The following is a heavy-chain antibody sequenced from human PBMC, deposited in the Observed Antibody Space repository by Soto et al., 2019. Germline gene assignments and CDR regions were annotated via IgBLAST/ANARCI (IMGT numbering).Heavy chain of an antibody. J-gene: IGHJ6*02. CDR1: GGSFSSSSYY. V-gene: IGHV4-39*01. D-gene: IGHD4-4*01. CDR3: ASPGASNYSPFYYYYGMDV. Sequence: PSETLSLTCTVSGGSFSSSSYYWGWIRQPPGRGLEWIGSIYYSGSTYYNPSLKSRVPISVDTSKNQFSLKLSSVTAADTAVYYCASPGASNYSPFYYYYGMDVWGQGTTVTVSS. CDR2: IYYSGST.